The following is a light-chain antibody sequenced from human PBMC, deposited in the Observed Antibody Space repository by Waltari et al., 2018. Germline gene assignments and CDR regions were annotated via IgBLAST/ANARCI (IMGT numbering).Light chain of an antibody. CDR3: SSYTSSSTRV. CDR1: SRDVGGYNY. Sequence: QSALTQPASVSGSPGQSITISCTGTSRDVGGYNYVSCYQQHPGKAPKLMIYEVSNRPSGVSNRFSGSKSGNTASLTISGLQAEDEADYYCSSYTSSSTRVFGGGTKLTVL. CDR2: EVS. J-gene: IGLJ3*02. V-gene: IGLV2-14*01.